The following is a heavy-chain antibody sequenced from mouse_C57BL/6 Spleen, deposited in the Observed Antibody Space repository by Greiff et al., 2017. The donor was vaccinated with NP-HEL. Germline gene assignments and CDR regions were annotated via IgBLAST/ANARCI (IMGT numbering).Heavy chain of an antibody. J-gene: IGHJ4*01. CDR3: ASDWVYYYAMDY. CDR1: GYTFTSYT. CDR2: FNPSSGYT. Sequence: QVQLQQSGAELARPGASVKMSCKASGYTFTSYTMHWVKQRPGQGLEWIGYFNPSSGYTKYNQKFKDKATLTADKSSSTAYMQLSSLTSEDSAVYYCASDWVYYYAMDYWGQGTSVTVSS. V-gene: IGHV1-4*01.